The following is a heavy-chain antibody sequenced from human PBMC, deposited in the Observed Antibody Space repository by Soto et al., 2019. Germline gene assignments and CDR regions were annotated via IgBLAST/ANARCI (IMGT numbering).Heavy chain of an antibody. CDR1: GFTFSAYT. CDR2: ISSISAYI. CDR3: TRVHIAARDH. D-gene: IGHD6-6*01. Sequence: PGGSLRLSCAVSGFTFSAYTMSWVRQPPGRGLEWVATISSISAYIKYADSVRGRFTISRDHAENSLYLQIDSLGVEDTAVYYCTRVHIAARDHWGQGTLVTVSS. V-gene: IGHV3-21*01. J-gene: IGHJ4*02.